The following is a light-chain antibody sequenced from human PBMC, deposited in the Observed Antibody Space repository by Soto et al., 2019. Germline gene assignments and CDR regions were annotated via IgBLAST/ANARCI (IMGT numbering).Light chain of an antibody. CDR3: QQTYSTLSIT. V-gene: IGKV1-39*01. CDR1: ESIARH. Sequence: DIQMTQSPSSLSASVGDRVTITCRASESIARHLNWYQQKPGKAPKRLIYAASSLQNGVPSRFRGGGSGTDFTLTINNLQPEDFAAYYCQQTYSTLSITFGQGTRLQIK. CDR2: AAS. J-gene: IGKJ5*01.